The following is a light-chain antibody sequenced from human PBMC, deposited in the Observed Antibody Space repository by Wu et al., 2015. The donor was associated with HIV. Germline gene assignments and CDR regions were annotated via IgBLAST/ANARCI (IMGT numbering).Light chain of an antibody. Sequence: EIVLTQSPATLSLSPGERATLSCGASQSVSTSLAWYQQKPGQAPRLLIYDASNRATGIPARFSGSGSGTDFTLSISSLEPEDFAVYYCQQRSNWPPVFTFGPGTKVDIK. CDR3: QQRSNWPPVFT. CDR1: QSVSTS. J-gene: IGKJ3*01. CDR2: DAS. V-gene: IGKV3-11*01.